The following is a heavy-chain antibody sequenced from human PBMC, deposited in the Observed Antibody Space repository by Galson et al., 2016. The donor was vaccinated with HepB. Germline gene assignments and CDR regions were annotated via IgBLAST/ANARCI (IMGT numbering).Heavy chain of an antibody. CDR3: TRDLNFLLFDY. D-gene: IGHD3-10*01. J-gene: IGHJ4*02. Sequence: SLRLSCAAAGFDFSNYVMHWVRQAPGKGLEWVSRLPTDEYPPTYADSVRGRFITSRDNANNTLYLQMNSLRVDDTAVYYCTRDLNFLLFDYWGQGALVTVSS. CDR2: LPTDEYPP. CDR1: GFDFSNYV. V-gene: IGHV3-74*03.